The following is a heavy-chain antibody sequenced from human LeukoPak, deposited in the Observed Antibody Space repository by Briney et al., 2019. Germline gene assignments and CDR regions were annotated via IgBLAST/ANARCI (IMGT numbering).Heavy chain of an antibody. Sequence: PGGSLRLSCAASGFTFSSYWMHWARQAPGKGLVWVSRINSDGSSTSYADSVKGRFTISRDNAKNTLYLQMNSLRAEDTAVYYCARESYDFSLGFDYWGQGTLVTVSS. J-gene: IGHJ4*02. V-gene: IGHV3-74*01. CDR3: ARESYDFSLGFDY. CDR2: INSDGSST. CDR1: GFTFSSYW. D-gene: IGHD3-3*01.